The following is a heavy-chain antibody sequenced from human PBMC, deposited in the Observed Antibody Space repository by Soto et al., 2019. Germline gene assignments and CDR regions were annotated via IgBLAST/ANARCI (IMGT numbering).Heavy chain of an antibody. CDR2: IYHSGST. CDR1: GGSISSYY. Sequence: SETLSLTCTVSGGSISSYYWSWVRQSPGKGLEWIGEIYHSGSTNYNPSLKSRVTISVDKSKNQFSLNLSSVTAADTAVYYCGRDQIGWGNYYRDFFDYWGRGTLVTVSS. V-gene: IGHV4-59*12. CDR3: GRDQIGWGNYYRDFFDY. J-gene: IGHJ4*02. D-gene: IGHD3-10*01.